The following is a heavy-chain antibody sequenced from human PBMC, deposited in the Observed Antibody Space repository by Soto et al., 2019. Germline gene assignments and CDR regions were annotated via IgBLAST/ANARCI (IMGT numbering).Heavy chain of an antibody. J-gene: IGHJ6*03. D-gene: IGHD3-9*01. CDR1: GFTISRYW. CDR2: INQDGSEK. V-gene: IGHV3-7*01. Sequence: PGGSLRLSCAASGFTISRYWMSWVRQTPGQGLEWVANINQDGSEKYYVDSVKGRFTISRDNAKNSLYLQMNSLRAEDTAVYYCARDFGAYDILTVYYYYYMDVWGKGTTVTVSS. CDR3: ARDFGAYDILTVYYYYYMDV.